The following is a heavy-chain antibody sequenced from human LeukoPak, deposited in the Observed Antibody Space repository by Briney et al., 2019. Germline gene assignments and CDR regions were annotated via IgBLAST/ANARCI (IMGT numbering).Heavy chain of an antibody. V-gene: IGHV3-7*03. CDR2: TNKDGSEK. D-gene: IGHD1-1*01. CDR3: VRDGNDGLNDWEY. CDR1: GLFFTAYW. J-gene: IGHJ1*01. Sequence: QPGGSLRLSGEAPGLFFTAYWMPWPRQAPGKGLEWVANTNKDGSEKWFVDSVKGRFTISRDNAKNSLYLQMNSLKAGDTALYYCVRDGNDGLNDWEYWGQGALVTVSS.